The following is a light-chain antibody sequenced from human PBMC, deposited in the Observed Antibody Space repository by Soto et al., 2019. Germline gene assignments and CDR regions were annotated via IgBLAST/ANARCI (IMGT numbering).Light chain of an antibody. CDR1: SSDVGGYNY. J-gene: IGLJ1*01. V-gene: IGLV2-8*01. CDR3: SSYSGTNNYV. CDR2: EVT. Sequence: QSVLTQPPSVSGSPGQSVAISCTGTSSDVGGYNYVFWYQHHPGKAPKLIIYEVTKRPSGVPDRFSGSKSGNTASLTVSGXQGEDEADYHCSSYSGTNNYVFGTGTKVTV.